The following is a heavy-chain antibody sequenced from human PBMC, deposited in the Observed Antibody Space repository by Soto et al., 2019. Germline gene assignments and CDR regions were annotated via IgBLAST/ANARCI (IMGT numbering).Heavy chain of an antibody. CDR2: IYYSGST. CDR3: ARGPSGDKIDY. D-gene: IGHD7-27*01. Sequence: SETLSLTCTVSGGSISSGGYYWSWIRQHPGKGLEWIGYIYYSGSTYYNPSLKSRVTISAVTSETQFSLKLSSVSAADTAVYYCARGPSGDKIDYWGQGIQVTVSS. J-gene: IGHJ4*02. CDR1: GGSISSGGYY. V-gene: IGHV4-30-4*08.